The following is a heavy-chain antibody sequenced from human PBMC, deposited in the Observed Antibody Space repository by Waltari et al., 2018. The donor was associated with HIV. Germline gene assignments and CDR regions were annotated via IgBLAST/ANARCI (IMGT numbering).Heavy chain of an antibody. J-gene: IGHJ3*02. Sequence: QVQLVESGGGVVQPGRSLRLSCAASGFTFSSYGMHWVRQAPGKGPGWVEIIWSDGNNEYYADSGKCRFTISRDNSKDTLYLQMNSLRAEDTAMYYCAKDNSVNYFTGDAFDIWGQGTMVIVSS. CDR1: GFTFSSYG. CDR3: AKDNSVNYFTGDAFDI. D-gene: IGHD1-26*01. V-gene: IGHV3-30*18. CDR2: IWSDGNNE.